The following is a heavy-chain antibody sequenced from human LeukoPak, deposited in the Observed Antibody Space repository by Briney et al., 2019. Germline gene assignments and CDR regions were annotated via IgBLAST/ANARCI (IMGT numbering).Heavy chain of an antibody. CDR3: ARAGKGYSGYDPWYFDD. V-gene: IGHV3-30*03. Sequence: GRSLRLSCAASGFTFSSYGMHWVRQAPGKGLEWVAVISYDGSNKYYADSVKGRFTISRDNSKNTLYLQMNSLRAEDTAVYYCARAGKGYSGYDPWYFDDWGQGTLVTVSS. CDR2: ISYDGSNK. J-gene: IGHJ4*02. D-gene: IGHD5-12*01. CDR1: GFTFSSYG.